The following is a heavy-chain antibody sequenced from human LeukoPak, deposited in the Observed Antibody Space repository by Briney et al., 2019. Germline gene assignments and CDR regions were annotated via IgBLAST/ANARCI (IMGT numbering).Heavy chain of an antibody. D-gene: IGHD3-10*01. CDR3: APEITMVRGVKN. CDR1: GFTFSNYI. CDR2: IRYDGSNK. Sequence: GGSLRLSCAASGFTFSNYIMHWVRQAPGKGLEWVAFIRYDGSNKYYADSVKGRFTISRDNSKNTLYLQMNSLRAEDTAVYYCAPEITMVRGVKNWGQGTLVTVSS. V-gene: IGHV3-30*02. J-gene: IGHJ4*02.